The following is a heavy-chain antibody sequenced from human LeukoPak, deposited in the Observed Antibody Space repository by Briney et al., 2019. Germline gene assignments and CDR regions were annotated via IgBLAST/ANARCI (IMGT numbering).Heavy chain of an antibody. V-gene: IGHV3-23*01. CDR3: AKDRNDILTGPPHR. J-gene: IGHJ4*02. CDR1: GFTFSSYA. Sequence: GGSLRLSCAASGFTFSSYAMSWVRQAPGKGLEWVSAISGSGGSTYYADSVKGRFTISRDNSKNTLYLQMNSLRAKDTAVYYCAKDRNDILTGPPHRWGQGTLVTVSS. CDR2: ISGSGGST. D-gene: IGHD3-9*01.